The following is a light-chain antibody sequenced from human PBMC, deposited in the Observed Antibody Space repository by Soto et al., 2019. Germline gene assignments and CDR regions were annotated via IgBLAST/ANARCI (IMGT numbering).Light chain of an antibody. J-gene: IGLJ1*01. Sequence: QSVLTQPASVSGSPGQSITISCTGTSSDVGAYIYVSWYQQHPGKVPKLMIYEVRNRPSGVSNRFSGSKSGNTASLTISGLQAEDEADYYCGSYTSSSNYVFGTGTKVTVL. CDR3: GSYTSSSNYV. CDR2: EVR. CDR1: SSDVGAYIY. V-gene: IGLV2-14*01.